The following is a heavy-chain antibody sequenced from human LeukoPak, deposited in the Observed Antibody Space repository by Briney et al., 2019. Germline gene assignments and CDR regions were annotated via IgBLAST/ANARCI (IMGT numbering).Heavy chain of an antibody. V-gene: IGHV4-39*01. Sequence: PSETLSLTCTVSGDSISSSNYYWGWIRQPPGKGLEWIGSIYNSGTTYYNPSLKSRVTISVDTSKNQFSLKVTSVTAADTAVYYCARGSDIVVVPAANDVVVVANDYWGQGTLVTVSS. J-gene: IGHJ4*02. CDR3: ARGSDIVVVPAANDVVVVANDY. CDR1: GDSISSSNYY. CDR2: IYNSGTT. D-gene: IGHD2-2*01.